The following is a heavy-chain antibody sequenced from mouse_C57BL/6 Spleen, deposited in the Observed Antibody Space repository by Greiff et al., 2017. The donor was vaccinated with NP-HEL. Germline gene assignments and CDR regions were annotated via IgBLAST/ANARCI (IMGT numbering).Heavy chain of an antibody. V-gene: IGHV1-82*01. Sequence: LVESGPELVKPGASVKISCKASGYAFSSSWMNWVKQRPGKGLEWIGRIYPGDGDTNYNGKFKGKATLTADKSSSTAYMQLSSLTSEDSAVYFCATRDYSNPYYAMDYWGQGTSVTVSS. CDR3: ATRDYSNPYYAMDY. D-gene: IGHD2-5*01. CDR2: IYPGDGDT. CDR1: GYAFSSSW. J-gene: IGHJ4*01.